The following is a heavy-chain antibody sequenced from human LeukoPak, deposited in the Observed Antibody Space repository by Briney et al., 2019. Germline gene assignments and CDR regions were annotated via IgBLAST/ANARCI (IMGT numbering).Heavy chain of an antibody. CDR1: GITVSDDY. Sequence: GGSLRLSCAASGITVSDDYMNWVRQAPGKGLKWISLIYSGGTTSYADSVKGRFTISRDDSKNTLYLQMNNLRADDTAVYYCARDPPAVTTNTYGWGQGTLVTVSS. D-gene: IGHD4-11*01. V-gene: IGHV3-66*01. CDR3: ARDPPAVTTNTYG. J-gene: IGHJ4*02. CDR2: IYSGGTT.